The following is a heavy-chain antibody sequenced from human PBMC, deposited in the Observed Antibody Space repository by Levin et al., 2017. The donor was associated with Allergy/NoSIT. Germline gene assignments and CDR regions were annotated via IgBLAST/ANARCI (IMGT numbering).Heavy chain of an antibody. J-gene: IGHJ4*02. CDR2: INHSGST. D-gene: IGHD3-10*01. CDR3: ARDAPGGQDLWFGELPNPNRNPIDY. CDR1: GGSFSGYY. V-gene: IGHV4-34*01. Sequence: SETLSLTCAVYGGSFSGYYWSWIRQPPGKGLEWIGEINHSGSTNYNPSLKSRVTISVDTSKNQFSLKLSSVTAADTAVYYCARDAPGGQDLWFGELPNPNRNPIDYWGQGTLVTVSA.